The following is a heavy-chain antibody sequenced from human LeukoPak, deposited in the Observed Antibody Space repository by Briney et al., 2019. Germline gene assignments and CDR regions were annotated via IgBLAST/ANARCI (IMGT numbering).Heavy chain of an antibody. V-gene: IGHV3-30*04. CDR2: SYYNGANK. CDR1: GWTFSSYA. CDR3: ARDQAVSGSNYYYGVDV. D-gene: IGHD6-19*01. J-gene: IGHJ6*04. Sequence: GGSLRLSCATSGWTFSSYAWHWLRQAPGKGLEWVAVSYYNGANKHYAGSVKGRFTISRDNSKNTLYLEMNSLRAEDTAVYYCARDQAVSGSNYYYGVDVWGEGTTVTVSS.